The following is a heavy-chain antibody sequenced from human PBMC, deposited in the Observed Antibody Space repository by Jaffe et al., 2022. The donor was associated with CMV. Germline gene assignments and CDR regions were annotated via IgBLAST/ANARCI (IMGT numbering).Heavy chain of an antibody. D-gene: IGHD4-4*01. J-gene: IGHJ3*02. CDR3: ALHRGALSPVDAFDI. CDR1: GFTFSSYS. Sequence: EVQLVESGGGLVKPGGSLRLSCAASGFTFSSYSMNWVRQAPGKGLEWVSSISSSSSYIYYADSVKGRFTISRDNAKNSLYLQMNSLRAEDTAVYYCALHRGALSPVDAFDIWGQGTMVTVSS. V-gene: IGHV3-21*01. CDR2: ISSSSSYI.